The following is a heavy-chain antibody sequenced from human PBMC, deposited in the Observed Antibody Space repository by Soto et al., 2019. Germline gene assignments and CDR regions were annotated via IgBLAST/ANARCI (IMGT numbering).Heavy chain of an antibody. J-gene: IGHJ4*02. D-gene: IGHD2-15*01. Sequence: PSETLSLTCAVSGGSISSGGYSWSWIRQPPGKGLEWIGYIYHSGSTYYNPSLKSRVTISVDRSKNQFSLKLSSVTAADTAVYYCARDRTGSGGFDYWGQGTLDTVSS. CDR1: GGSISSGGYS. V-gene: IGHV4-30-2*01. CDR2: IYHSGST. CDR3: ARDRTGSGGFDY.